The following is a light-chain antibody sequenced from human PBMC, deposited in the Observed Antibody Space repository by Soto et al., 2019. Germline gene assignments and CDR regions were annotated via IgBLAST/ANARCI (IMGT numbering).Light chain of an antibody. CDR2: LEGSGMY. CDR1: NGHSGYI. CDR3: ETWDSNTRV. V-gene: IGLV4-60*03. J-gene: IGLJ2*01. Sequence: QSVLTQSSSASASLGSSVKLTCTLSNGHSGYIIAWHQQQPGKAPRYLMKLEGSGMYNQGSGVPDRFSGSSSGADRYLTISNLQSEDEADYYCETWDSNTRVFGGGTKLTVL.